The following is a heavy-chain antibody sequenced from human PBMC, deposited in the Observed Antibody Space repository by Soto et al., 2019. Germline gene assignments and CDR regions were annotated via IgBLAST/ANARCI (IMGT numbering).Heavy chain of an antibody. CDR2: ISAYNGNT. V-gene: IGHV1-18*01. D-gene: IGHD3-3*01. CDR1: GYTFTSYG. CDR3: ARWDTFWSGYYPAGQNNWLDP. Sequence: ASVKVSCKASGYTFTSYGISWVRQAPGQGLEWMGWISAYNGNTNYAQKLQGRVTMTTDTSTSTAYMELRSLRSDDTAVYYCARWDTFWSGYYPAGQNNWLDPWGQGTLVTVSS. J-gene: IGHJ5*02.